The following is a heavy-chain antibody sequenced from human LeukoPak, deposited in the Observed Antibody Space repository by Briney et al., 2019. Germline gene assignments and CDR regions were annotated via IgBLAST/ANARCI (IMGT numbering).Heavy chain of an antibody. D-gene: IGHD1-14*01. J-gene: IGHJ5*02. CDR1: GYTFSGYY. V-gene: IGHV1-2*02. CDR3: ARGPGLTAILNWFDP. Sequence: ASVKVSCKASGYTFSGYYMHWVRQAPGQGLEWMGCINPKSGGTNYAQKFQGRVTMTRDTSNSTVYMELSRLRSDDTAVYNCARGPGLTAILNWFDPWGQGTLVTVSS. CDR2: INPKSGGT.